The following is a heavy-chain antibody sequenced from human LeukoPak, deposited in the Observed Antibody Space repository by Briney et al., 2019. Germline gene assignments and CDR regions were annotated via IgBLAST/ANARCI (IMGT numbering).Heavy chain of an antibody. CDR2: INDDGRSA. Sequence: GGSLRLSCAASEFTFSSCWMHWVRQAPGKGLVWVSRINDDGRSASYADSVKGRFTISRDNTKNTLYLQMNSLRAEDTAAYFCARGTSTALDYWGQGTLVTVSS. CDR3: ARGTSTALDY. D-gene: IGHD5/OR15-5a*01. V-gene: IGHV3-74*01. J-gene: IGHJ4*02. CDR1: EFTFSSCW.